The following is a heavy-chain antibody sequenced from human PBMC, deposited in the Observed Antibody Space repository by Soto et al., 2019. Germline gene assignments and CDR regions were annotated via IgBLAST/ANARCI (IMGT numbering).Heavy chain of an antibody. D-gene: IGHD3-3*01. J-gene: IGHJ3*02. CDR1: GFTFSSYS. CDR2: ISSSSSTI. V-gene: IGHV3-48*01. Sequence: EVQLVESGGGLVQPGGSLRLSCAASGFTFSSYSMNWVRQAPGKGLKWVSYISSSSSTIYYADSVKGRFTISRDNAKNSLYLQMNSLRAEDTAVYYCARDRIRTIFGVVSRTDAFDIWGQGTMVTVSS. CDR3: ARDRIRTIFGVVSRTDAFDI.